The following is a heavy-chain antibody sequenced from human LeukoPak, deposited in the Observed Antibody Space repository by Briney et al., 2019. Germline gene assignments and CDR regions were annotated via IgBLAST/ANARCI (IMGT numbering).Heavy chain of an antibody. CDR1: GGSISSYY. J-gene: IGHJ4*02. CDR2: IYYSGST. V-gene: IGHV4-59*12. D-gene: IGHD3-10*01. CDR3: ARDVLLWFGGTLDY. Sequence: SETLSLTCTVSGGSISSYYWSWIRQPPGKGLEWIGYIYYSGSTNYNPSLKSRVTISVDTSKNQFSLKLSSVTAADTAVYYCARDVLLWFGGTLDYWGQGTLVTVPS.